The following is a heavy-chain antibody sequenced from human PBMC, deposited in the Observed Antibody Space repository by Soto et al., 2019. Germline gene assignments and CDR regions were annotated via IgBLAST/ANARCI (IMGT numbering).Heavy chain of an antibody. CDR1: RGSINGFY. CDR3: ARAGFLYDYVWGSYRRESWFDP. D-gene: IGHD3-16*02. V-gene: IGHV4-59*12. Sequence: PSETLSLTCTVSRGSINGFYWSWIRQPPGKGLEWIGYISYSGNTNYNPSLKSRVTISVDTSKNQFSLKLSSVTAADTAVYYCARAGFLYDYVWGSYRRESWFDPWGQGTLVTVSS. J-gene: IGHJ5*02. CDR2: ISYSGNT.